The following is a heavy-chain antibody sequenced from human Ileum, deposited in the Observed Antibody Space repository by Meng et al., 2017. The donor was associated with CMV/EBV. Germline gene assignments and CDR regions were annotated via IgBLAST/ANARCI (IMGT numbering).Heavy chain of an antibody. CDR3: AKDDLGSFGWFDP. J-gene: IGHJ5*02. CDR2: IYSGGSST. D-gene: IGHD3-10*01. CDR1: GFTFSSYA. V-gene: IGHV3-23*03. Sequence: GESLKISCAASGFTFSSYAMSWVRQAPGKGLEWVSVIYSGGSSTYYADSVKGRFTISRDNSKNTLYLQMNSLRAEDTAVYYCAKDDLGSFGWFDPWGQGTLVTVSS.